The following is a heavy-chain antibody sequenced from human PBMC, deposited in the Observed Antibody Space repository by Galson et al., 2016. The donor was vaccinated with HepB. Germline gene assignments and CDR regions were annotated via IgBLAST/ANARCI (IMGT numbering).Heavy chain of an antibody. V-gene: IGHV1-18*04. J-gene: IGHJ4*02. CDR1: GDTFSRYG. CDR3: ARIYPLGATFDFDY. D-gene: IGHD1-26*01. CDR2: ISGSNGNT. Sequence: SVKVSCKAPGDTFSRYGFTWVRQAPGHGLEWMGWISGSNGNTKYAQRFKGRVTMTTDTSSRTAYMELRSLKSDDTAVYYCARIYPLGATFDFDYWGQGTLVTVSS.